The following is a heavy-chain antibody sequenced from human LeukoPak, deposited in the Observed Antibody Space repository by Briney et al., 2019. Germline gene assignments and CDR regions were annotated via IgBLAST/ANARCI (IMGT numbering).Heavy chain of an antibody. CDR2: VSYSSSYI. D-gene: IGHD2-15*01. CDR1: GFTFSSYS. V-gene: IGHV3-21*01. J-gene: IGHJ4*02. Sequence: GGSLRLSCAASGFTFSSYSMNWVRQAPGKGLEWVSSVSYSSSYIYYADSVKGRFTISRDNAKNSLYLQMHSLRAEDTAVYYCARDPGYCSGVSCHAAYYFDSWGQGTLVTVSS. CDR3: ARDPGYCSGVSCHAAYYFDS.